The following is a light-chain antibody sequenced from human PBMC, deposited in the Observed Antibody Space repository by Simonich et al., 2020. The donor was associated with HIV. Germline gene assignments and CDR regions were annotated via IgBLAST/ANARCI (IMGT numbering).Light chain of an antibody. CDR3: QQYNNWPRT. CDR2: GAS. J-gene: IGKJ1*01. V-gene: IGKV3-15*01. Sequence: IVMTQSPATLSVSPGKRVTLSGRASQSVRSNLAWYQQKPGQSTRLLLYGASTRATGIPARFSGSGSGTEFTLTISSMQSEDFAVYYCQQYNNWPRTFGQGTKVEIK. CDR1: QSVRSN.